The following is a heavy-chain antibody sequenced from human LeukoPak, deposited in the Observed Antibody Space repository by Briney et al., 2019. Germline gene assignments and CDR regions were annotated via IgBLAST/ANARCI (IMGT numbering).Heavy chain of an antibody. CDR2: IKQDGSEK. D-gene: IGHD3-22*01. CDR3: ARWRHYYDSSGYYYYYYYMDV. J-gene: IGHJ6*03. V-gene: IGHV3-7*01. Sequence: GGSLRLSCAASGFTFSSYWMSWVRQAPGKGLEWVANIKQDGSEKYYVDSVKGRFTISRDNAKNSLYLQMNSLRAEDTAVYYCARWRHYYDSSGYYYYYYYMDVWGKGTTVTISS. CDR1: GFTFSSYW.